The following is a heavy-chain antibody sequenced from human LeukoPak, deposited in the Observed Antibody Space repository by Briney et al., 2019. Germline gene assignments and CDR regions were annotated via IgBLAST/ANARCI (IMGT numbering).Heavy chain of an antibody. CDR2: ISSSSTYI. Sequence: GGSLSLSCAASGFTFSSYSMNWVRQAPGKGLEWVSSISSSSTYIYYADSVKGRFTVSRDNAKNSLYLQMNSLRAEDTAVYFCASQYTSSRIFDDWGQGTLVTVSS. CDR3: ASQYTSSRIFDD. CDR1: GFTFSSYS. V-gene: IGHV3-21*01. D-gene: IGHD6-13*01. J-gene: IGHJ4*02.